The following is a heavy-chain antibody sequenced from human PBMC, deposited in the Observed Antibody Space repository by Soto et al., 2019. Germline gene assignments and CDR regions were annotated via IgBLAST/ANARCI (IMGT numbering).Heavy chain of an antibody. V-gene: IGHV1-24*01. CDR1: GYTLTELS. CDR3: ATSVGAGSYYRYYYGMDV. CDR2: FDPEDDET. J-gene: IGHJ6*02. Sequence: ASVKVSCKVSGYTLTELSMHWVRQAPGKGLEWMGGFDPEDDETIYAQKFQGRVTMTEDTSTDTAYMELSSQKSEDTAVYYCATSVGAGSYYRYYYGMDVWGQGTTVTVSS. D-gene: IGHD3-10*01.